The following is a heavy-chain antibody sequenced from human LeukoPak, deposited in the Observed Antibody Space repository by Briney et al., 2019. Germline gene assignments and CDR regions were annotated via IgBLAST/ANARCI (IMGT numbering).Heavy chain of an antibody. CDR3: AELGITMIGGV. D-gene: IGHD3-10*02. CDR2: ISSSGSTI. J-gene: IGHJ6*04. CDR1: GFTFSNSW. Sequence: GGSLRLSCAASGFTFSNSWMTWVRQAPGKGLEWVSYISSSGSTIYYADSVKGRFTISRDNAKNSLYLQMNSLRAEDTAVYYCAELGITMIGGVWGKGTTVTISS. V-gene: IGHV3-48*03.